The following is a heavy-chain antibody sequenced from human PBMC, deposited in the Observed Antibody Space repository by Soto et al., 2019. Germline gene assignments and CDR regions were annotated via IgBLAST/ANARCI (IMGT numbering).Heavy chain of an antibody. CDR2: IHYTGTT. D-gene: IGHD6-13*01. CDR1: GGSFSSSPYY. J-gene: IGHJ5*02. V-gene: IGHV4-39*01. CDR3: ATPAVGSSWYYWFDP. Sequence: QLQLQESGPGLVKPSETLSLTCSVSGGSFSSSPYYWGWIRQSPGKGLEWIGGIHYTGTTYYNPSLKSRVTISVDTSKTQFSLKLSSVTAADTAVYYCATPAVGSSWYYWFDPWGQGTLVTVSS.